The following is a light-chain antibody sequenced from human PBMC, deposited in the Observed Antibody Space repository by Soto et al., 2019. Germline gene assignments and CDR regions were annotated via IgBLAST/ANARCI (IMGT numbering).Light chain of an antibody. V-gene: IGKV3-11*01. CDR2: DAS. CDR1: QSVSSH. Sequence: DIVLTQSPATLSLSPGESATLSCRASQSVSSHLAWYQQKPGQAPRLLIYDASNRATDIPARFSGSGSGTDFTLTISSLEPEDFAVYYCQQRSNWPLTFGRGTKVEIK. J-gene: IGKJ4*01. CDR3: QQRSNWPLT.